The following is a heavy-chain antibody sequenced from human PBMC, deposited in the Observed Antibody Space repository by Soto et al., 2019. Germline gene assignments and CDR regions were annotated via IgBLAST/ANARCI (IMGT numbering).Heavy chain of an antibody. D-gene: IGHD2-21*02. J-gene: IGHJ6*02. CDR2: ISHEGTYK. CDR3: AKEGGYGDRIADDYYYYGMDV. V-gene: IGHV3-30*18. Sequence: PGGSLRLSCEVCGFSFRSFGMHWVRQAPGEGLEWVTVISHEGTYKHYADSVKGRFTISRDDSKNTLYLEMNGLRAEDTAVYYCAKEGGYGDRIADDYYYYGMDVWGQGTTVTVSS. CDR1: GFSFRSFG.